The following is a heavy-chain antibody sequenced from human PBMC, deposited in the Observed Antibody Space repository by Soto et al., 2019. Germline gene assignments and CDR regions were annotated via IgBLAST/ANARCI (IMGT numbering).Heavy chain of an antibody. J-gene: IGHJ4*02. CDR1: GYTFTSYY. V-gene: IGHV1-46*01. CDR3: ARSSYPGCINAVCYPLDY. D-gene: IGHD2-8*01. Sequence: QVQLVQSGAEVKKPGASVKISCKASGYTFTSYYMHWVRQAPGQGLEWMGIINPSGASTNYAQKLPGTVAMTTDTSTSTVYMEPNCLSSERTAVYFWARSSYPGCINAVCYPLDYWGQGPLVTVSS. CDR2: INPSGAST.